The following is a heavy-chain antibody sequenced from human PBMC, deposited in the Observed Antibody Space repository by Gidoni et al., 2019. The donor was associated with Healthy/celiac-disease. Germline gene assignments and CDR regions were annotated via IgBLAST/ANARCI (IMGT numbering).Heavy chain of an antibody. J-gene: IGHJ4*02. D-gene: IGHD3-10*01. CDR3: ASDGLPPYYRSGSPVFHY. Sequence: EVQLVASGGGVVKPGGALRLSCAASGFNFSRYSMNWVRQAPGKGVERVSSIGSSLSYIYSAASVKGRFTIYRDNAKNPLYLQMNSLRAEETALYYCASDGLPPYYRSGSPVFHYCGQGTLVTVSS. CDR2: IGSSLSYI. V-gene: IGHV3-21*01. CDR1: GFNFSRYS.